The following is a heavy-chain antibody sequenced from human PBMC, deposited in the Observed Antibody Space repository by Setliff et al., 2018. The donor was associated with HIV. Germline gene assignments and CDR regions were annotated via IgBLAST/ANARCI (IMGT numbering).Heavy chain of an antibody. CDR2: IFHSGST. D-gene: IGHD4-17*01. Sequence: PSETLSLTCAVSGGSISSSNWWTWVCQPPGKGLEWIGQIFHSGSTNYNPSLKSRVTISIDKSKNQFSLKVNSVTAADTAVYYCAKKGNGDYHFDYWGQGTLVTVSS. J-gene: IGHJ4*02. CDR1: GGSISSSNW. V-gene: IGHV4-4*02. CDR3: AKKGNGDYHFDY.